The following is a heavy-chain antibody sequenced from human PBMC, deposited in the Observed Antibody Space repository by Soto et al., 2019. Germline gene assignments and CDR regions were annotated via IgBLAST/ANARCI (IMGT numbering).Heavy chain of an antibody. CDR3: ARGYVSYYYYYYYYMDV. CDR2: IIPIFGTA. V-gene: IGHV1-69*13. CDR1: GGTFSSYA. J-gene: IGHJ6*03. D-gene: IGHD3-16*01. Sequence: ASVKVSCKASGGTFSSYAISWVRQAPGQGLEWMGGIIPIFGTANYAQKFQGRVTITADESTSTAYMELSSLRSEDTAVYYCARGYVSYYYYYYYYMDVWGKGTTVTVSS.